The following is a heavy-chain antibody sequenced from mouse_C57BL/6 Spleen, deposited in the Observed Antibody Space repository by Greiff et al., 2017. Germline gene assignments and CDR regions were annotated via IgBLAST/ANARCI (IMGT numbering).Heavy chain of an antibody. J-gene: IGHJ3*01. CDR1: GYTFTDFE. V-gene: IGHV1-15*01. D-gene: IGHD2-10*01. CDR2: IDHETGGT. Sequence: QVQLQQSGAELVRSGASVTLSCTASGYTFTDFEMHWVKQTPVHGLEWIGAIDHETGGTAYNQKFKGKAKLTANKSSITAYMELRSLTSEDYAVYYCTRTYYSYWGQGTLVTVSA. CDR3: TRTYYSY.